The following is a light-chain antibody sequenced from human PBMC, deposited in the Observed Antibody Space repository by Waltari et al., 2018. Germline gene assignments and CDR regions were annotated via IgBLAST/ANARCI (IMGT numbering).Light chain of an antibody. CDR2: DAS. Sequence: DIQMTQSPTSLSASVGDRATITCQASQDISNYLNWYQQKPGKAPKLLIYDASNFETGVPSRFSGSGSGTDFTFTISSLQPEDIATYYCQQYDNLPMYTFGQGTKLEIK. CDR1: QDISNY. J-gene: IGKJ2*01. V-gene: IGKV1-33*01. CDR3: QQYDNLPMYT.